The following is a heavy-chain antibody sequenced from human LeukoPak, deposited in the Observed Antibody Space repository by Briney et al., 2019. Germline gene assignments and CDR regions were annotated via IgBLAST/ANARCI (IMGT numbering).Heavy chain of an antibody. CDR2: IYYSGST. D-gene: IGHD5-12*01. CDR1: GGSMTNYY. CDR3: ARAGRRGYSGYDYDY. V-gene: IGHV4-59*01. J-gene: IGHJ4*02. Sequence: PSETLSLTCTVSGGSMTNYYWSWIRQPPGKGLEWIGYIYYSGSTNYNPSLKSRVTISVDTSKNQFSLKLSSVTAADTAVYYCARAGRRGYSGYDYDYWGQGTLVTVSS.